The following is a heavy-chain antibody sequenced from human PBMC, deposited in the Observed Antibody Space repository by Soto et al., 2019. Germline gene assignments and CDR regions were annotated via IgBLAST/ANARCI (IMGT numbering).Heavy chain of an antibody. CDR2: IQYSGDT. CDR1: GGSVGSGAYY. V-gene: IGHV4-61*08. J-gene: IGHJ3*01. Sequence: SETLSLTCIVSGGSVGSGAYYWRWIRQPPGSALEWPGYIQYSGDTNYNSSLKSRVTISVDRSRNRFSLKLTSVTAADTAFYYCARHDYADRTCELWGQGTKVTVAS. D-gene: IGHD5-12*01. CDR3: ARHDYADRTCEL.